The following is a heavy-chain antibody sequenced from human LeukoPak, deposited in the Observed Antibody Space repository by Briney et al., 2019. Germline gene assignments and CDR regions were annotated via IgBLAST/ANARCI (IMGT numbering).Heavy chain of an antibody. CDR1: GGSISSGGYY. V-gene: IGHV4-31*03. J-gene: IGHJ6*02. CDR2: IYYSGST. CDR3: ARAPDYDFWSGYYYYYYGMDV. Sequence: SETLSLTCTVSGGSISSGGYYWSWIRQHPGKGLEWIGYIYYSGSTYYNPSLKSRVTISVDTSKNQFSLKLSSVTAADTAVYYCARAPDYDFWSGYYYYYYGMDVWGQGTTVTVSS. D-gene: IGHD3-3*01.